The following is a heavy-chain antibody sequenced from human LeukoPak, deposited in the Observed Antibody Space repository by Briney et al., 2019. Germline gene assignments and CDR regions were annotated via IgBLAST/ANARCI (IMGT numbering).Heavy chain of an antibody. CDR1: GYTFTSYG. J-gene: IGHJ4*02. D-gene: IGHD2-2*01. V-gene: IGHV1-18*01. CDR2: ISAYNGNT. CDR3: ARDDHYIVVVPAAIGY. Sequence: ASVKVSCKASGYTFTSYGIGWVRQAPGQGLEWMGWISAYNGNTNYAQKLQGRVTMTTDTSTSTANMELRSLRSDDTAVYYCARDDHYIVVVPAAIGYWGQGTLVTVSS.